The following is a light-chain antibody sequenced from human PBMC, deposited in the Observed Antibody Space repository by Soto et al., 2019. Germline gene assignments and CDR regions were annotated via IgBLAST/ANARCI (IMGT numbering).Light chain of an antibody. V-gene: IGKV1-13*02. CDR1: QGISSA. Sequence: AIPLTQSPSSLSASVGDRVTITCRASQGISSALAWYQQKPGKAPKLLIYDASSLESGVPSRFSVSVSGTDFTLTISSVQPEDIAAYYCRQFNSYCYGGFTFGPGTKVDIK. CDR3: RQFNSYCYGGFT. J-gene: IGKJ3*01. CDR2: DAS.